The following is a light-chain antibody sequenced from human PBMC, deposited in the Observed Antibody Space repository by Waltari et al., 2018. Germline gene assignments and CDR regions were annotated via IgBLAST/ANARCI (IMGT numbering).Light chain of an antibody. CDR3: QQRSNWPPA. J-gene: IGKJ4*01. CDR2: DAS. CDR1: QSVSSY. V-gene: IGKV3-11*01. Sequence: EIVLTQSPATLSLSPGERATLSCRASQSVSSYLAWYQQKPGQAPRLLIDDASHRATGIPARFSGSGSGTDFTLTISSLEPEDFAVYYCQQRSNWPPAFGGGTKVEIK.